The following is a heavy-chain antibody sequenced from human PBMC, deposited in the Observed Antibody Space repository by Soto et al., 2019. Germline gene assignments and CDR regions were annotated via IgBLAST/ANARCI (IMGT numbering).Heavy chain of an antibody. D-gene: IGHD7-27*01. J-gene: IGHJ4*02. CDR2: LNPDSGNT. V-gene: IGHV1-8*01. CDR1: GYTFTSYD. CDR3: ARSPRNWEFDY. Sequence: QVQLVQSGAEVKKPGASVKVSCKASGYTFTSYDIHWVRQDTGLGFEWMGWLNPDSGNTGYAQKFQGRVTMSTDNSITTAYMELSSLRSEDTAVYYCARSPRNWEFDYWGLGTLVTASP.